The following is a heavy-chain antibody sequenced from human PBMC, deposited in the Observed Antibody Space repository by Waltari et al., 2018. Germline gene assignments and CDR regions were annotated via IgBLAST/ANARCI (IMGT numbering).Heavy chain of an antibody. CDR1: GFTFSTFW. V-gene: IGHV3-7*01. CDR3: SRDSSGNDY. Sequence: EVQMVESGGGLVQPGGSMTISCEASGFTFSTFWMSWCRQAPGKGLEGVANIKEDGSATYYIDSVRGRFTISRDNAKNSLYLQMSSLRVDDTAMYYCSRDSSGNDYWGQGTLVTVS. CDR2: IKEDGSAT. J-gene: IGHJ4*02. D-gene: IGHD1-26*01.